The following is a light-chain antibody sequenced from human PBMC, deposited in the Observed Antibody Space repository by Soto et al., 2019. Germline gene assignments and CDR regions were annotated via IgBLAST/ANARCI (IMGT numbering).Light chain of an antibody. CDR2: EAS. CDR1: QDISKS. Sequence: DIQMTQSPSSLSASVGDRVTITCQASQDISKSLNWLQQKPGKAPELLIYEASTLHAGVPPRFSGSGPGTSHSLTLSSLQPEDIATYYCQQFANIPLTFGGGTRVDIK. V-gene: IGKV1-33*01. CDR3: QQFANIPLT. J-gene: IGKJ4*01.